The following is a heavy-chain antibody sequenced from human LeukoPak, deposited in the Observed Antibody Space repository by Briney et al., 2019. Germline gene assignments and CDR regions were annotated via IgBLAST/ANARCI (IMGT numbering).Heavy chain of an antibody. D-gene: IGHD4-17*01. CDR2: INHSGST. CDR3: ARESVTTPGPYYGMDV. CDR1: GGSFSGYY. Sequence: SETLSLTCAVYGGSFSGYYWSWIRQPPGKGLEWIGEINHSGSTNYNPSLKSRVTISVDTSKNQFSLKLSSVTAADSAVYYCARESVTTPGPYYGMDVWGKGTTVTASS. J-gene: IGHJ6*04. V-gene: IGHV4-34*01.